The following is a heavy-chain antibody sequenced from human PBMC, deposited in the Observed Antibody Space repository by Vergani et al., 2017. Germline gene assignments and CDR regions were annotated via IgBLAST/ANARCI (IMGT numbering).Heavy chain of an antibody. J-gene: IGHJ3*02. D-gene: IGHD1-1*01. V-gene: IGHV3-72*01. CDR1: GSTFTTYG. Sequence: EQLVESGGGVVQPGGSLRLSCTAASGSTFTTYGVHWVRQAPGKGREWVRRIRNKANDYTTQYAASVKGRFTISRDDSKSYLYLQMNSLQTEDTALYYCVRVKGSSWNDHLYDIWGQGTLVTVSS. CDR3: VRVKGSSWNDHLYDI. CDR2: IRNKANDYTT.